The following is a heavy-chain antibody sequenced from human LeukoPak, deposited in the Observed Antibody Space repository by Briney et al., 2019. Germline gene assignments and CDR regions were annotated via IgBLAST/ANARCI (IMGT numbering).Heavy chain of an antibody. CDR3: ARAVLLWFGEKGDAFDI. V-gene: IGHV1-2*02. J-gene: IGHJ3*02. CDR2: INPNSGGT. Sequence: ASVKVSCKASGYTFTGYYMHWVRQAPGQGLEWMGWINPNSGGTNYAQKFQGRVTMTRDTSISTAYMELSRLRSDDTAVYYCARAVLLWFGEKGDAFDIWGQGTMVTVSS. D-gene: IGHD3-10*01. CDR1: GYTFTGYY.